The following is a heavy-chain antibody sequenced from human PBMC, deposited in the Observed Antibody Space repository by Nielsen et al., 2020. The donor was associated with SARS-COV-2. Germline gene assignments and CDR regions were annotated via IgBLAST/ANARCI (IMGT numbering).Heavy chain of an antibody. J-gene: IGHJ3*02. Sequence: SLKISCAASGFTFDDYAMHWVRQAPGKGLEWVSGISWNSGSIGYADSVKGRFTISRDNAKNSLYLQMNSLRAEDTALYYCAKDSRSGYYDILTGYPDAFDIWGQGTMVTVSS. V-gene: IGHV3-9*01. D-gene: IGHD3-9*01. CDR1: GFTFDDYA. CDR2: ISWNSGSI. CDR3: AKDSRSGYYDILTGYPDAFDI.